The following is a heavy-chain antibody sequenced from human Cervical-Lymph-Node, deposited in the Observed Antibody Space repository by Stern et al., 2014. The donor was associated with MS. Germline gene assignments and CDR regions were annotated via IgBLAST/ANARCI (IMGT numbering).Heavy chain of an antibody. Sequence: EVQLVESGTEVKKPGESLKISCKGSGYSFNNYWIAWVRQMPGKGLDWMGIIYHGDSDTRYSPSFQGQVTISADKSVRTAYLQWSSLKASDTAIYYCARREAVAGVASSFSMDVWGQGTTVTVSS. CDR1: GYSFNNYW. CDR3: ARREAVAGVASSFSMDV. V-gene: IGHV5-51*01. J-gene: IGHJ6*02. D-gene: IGHD6-19*01. CDR2: IYHGDSDT.